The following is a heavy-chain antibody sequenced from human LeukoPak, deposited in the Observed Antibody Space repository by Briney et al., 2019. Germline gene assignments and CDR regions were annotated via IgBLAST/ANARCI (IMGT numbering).Heavy chain of an antibody. CDR2: IYYSGST. CDR3: ARNASGSGTSYFDY. J-gene: IGHJ4*02. D-gene: IGHD1-26*01. V-gene: IGHV4-39*01. CDR1: GSSISSGTYY. Sequence: SETLSLTCTVSGSSISSGTYYWGWVCQPPGKGLEWIGSIYYSGSTSYNPSLKSRVTISVDTSKNQFSLKLDSVTAADTAVYYCARNASGSGTSYFDYWGQGTLVTVSS.